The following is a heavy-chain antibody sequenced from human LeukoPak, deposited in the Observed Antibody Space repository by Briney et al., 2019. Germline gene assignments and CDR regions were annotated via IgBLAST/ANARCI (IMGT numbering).Heavy chain of an antibody. D-gene: IGHD6-19*01. CDR3: AREVGSGWLDY. V-gene: IGHV3-21*01. CDR1: GFTFSSYS. Sequence: PGGSLRLFCAASGFTFSSYSMNWVRQAPGKGLEWVSSISSSSSYIYYADSVEGRFTISRDNAKNSLYLQMNSLRAEDTAVYYCAREVGSGWLDYWGQGTLVTVSS. CDR2: ISSSSSYI. J-gene: IGHJ4*02.